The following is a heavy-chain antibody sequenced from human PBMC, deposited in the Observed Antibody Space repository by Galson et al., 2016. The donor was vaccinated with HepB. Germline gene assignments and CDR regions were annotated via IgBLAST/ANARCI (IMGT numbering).Heavy chain of an antibody. V-gene: IGHV4-31*03. Sequence: LSLTCTVSGDSISSGDYYWSWIRQHPGKGLEWIGSIYYSGNTHYKPSLKSRVTISVDTSKNQFSLKLTSVTAADTAVYYCARVKGVGMTTVNTLDYWGQGTLVTVSS. CDR1: GDSISSGDYY. CDR2: IYYSGNT. J-gene: IGHJ4*02. CDR3: ARVKGVGMTTVNTLDY. D-gene: IGHD4-17*01.